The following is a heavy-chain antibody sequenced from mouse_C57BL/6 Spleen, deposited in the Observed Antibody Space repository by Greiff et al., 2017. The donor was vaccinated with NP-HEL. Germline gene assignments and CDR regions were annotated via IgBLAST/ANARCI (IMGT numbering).Heavy chain of an antibody. J-gene: IGHJ4*01. Sequence: EVKLVESGGGLVQSGRSLRLSCATSGFTFSDFYMEWVRQAPGKGLEWIAASRNKANDYTTEYSASVKGRFIVSRDTSQSILYLQMNALRAEDTAIYYCARDAPVEYAMDYWGQGTSVTVSS. CDR3: ARDAPVEYAMDY. CDR2: SRNKANDYTT. CDR1: GFTFSDFY. V-gene: IGHV7-1*01.